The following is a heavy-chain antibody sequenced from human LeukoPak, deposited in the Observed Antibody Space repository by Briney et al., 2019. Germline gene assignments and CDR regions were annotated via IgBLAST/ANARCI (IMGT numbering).Heavy chain of an antibody. V-gene: IGHV1-2*02. J-gene: IGHJ5*02. Sequence: ASVKVSCKASGYTFTGYYMHWVRQAPGQGLEWMGWINPNSGGTNYAQKFQGRVTMTRDTSISTAYMELSRLRSDDTAVYYCARERGRFHPFGNILAYNWFDPWGQGTLVTVSS. CDR2: INPNSGGT. CDR3: ARERGRFHPFGNILAYNWFDP. CDR1: GYTFTGYY. D-gene: IGHD3-9*01.